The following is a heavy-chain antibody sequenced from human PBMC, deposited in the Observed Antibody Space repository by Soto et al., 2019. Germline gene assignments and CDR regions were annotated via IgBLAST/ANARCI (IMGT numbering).Heavy chain of an antibody. CDR2: IYYSGST. CDR3: ARHFTLGELRNWFDP. V-gene: IGHV4-39*01. Sequence: SETLSLTCTVSGGSISSSSYYWGWIRQPPGKGLEWIGSIYYSGSTYYNPSLKSRVTISVDTSKNQFSLKLSSVTAADTAVYYCARHFTLGELRNWFDPWGQGTLVTVSS. CDR1: GGSISSSSYY. J-gene: IGHJ5*02. D-gene: IGHD3-16*01.